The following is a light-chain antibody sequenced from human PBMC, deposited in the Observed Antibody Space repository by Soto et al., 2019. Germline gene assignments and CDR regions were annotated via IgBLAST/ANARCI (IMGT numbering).Light chain of an antibody. CDR1: QSLLHSNGYNY. CDR3: MQAGQTQYD. V-gene: IGKV2-28*01. Sequence: DIVMTQSPLSLPVTPGEPASISCRSSQSLLHSNGYNYLDWYLQKPGQSPQLLIYLGSNRASGVPAGCCGSGSGRDFTLKIGRVEAADVGGYYGMQAGQTQYDFGQGTKLDIK. CDR2: LGS. J-gene: IGKJ2*01.